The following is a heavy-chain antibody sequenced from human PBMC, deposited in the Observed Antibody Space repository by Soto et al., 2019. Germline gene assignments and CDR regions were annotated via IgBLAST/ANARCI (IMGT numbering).Heavy chain of an antibody. CDR1: GGTFSSYA. V-gene: IGHV1-69*13. CDR3: ARAHDYGAPPRFDY. D-gene: IGHD4-17*01. J-gene: IGHJ4*02. Sequence: SVKVSCKASGGTFSSYAIRWVRQAPGQGLEWMGGIIPIFGTANYAQKFQGRVRITADESTTTAYMELSILSSEDTAVDSCARAHDYGAPPRFDYWGQGTLVTVSS. CDR2: IIPIFGTA.